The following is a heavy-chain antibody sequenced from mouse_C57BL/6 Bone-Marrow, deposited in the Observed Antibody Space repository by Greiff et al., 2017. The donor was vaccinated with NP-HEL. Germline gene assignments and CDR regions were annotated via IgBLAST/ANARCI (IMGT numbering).Heavy chain of an antibody. J-gene: IGHJ2*01. CDR3: AREGYYSNYEGVY. CDR2: IDPSDSYT. V-gene: IGHV1-59*01. Sequence: VQLQQPGAELVRPGTSVKLSCKASGYTFTSYWMHWVKQRPGQGLEWIGVIDPSDSYTNYNQKFKGKATLTVDTSSSTAYMQLSSLTSEDSAVYYCAREGYYSNYEGVYWGQGTTLTVSS. CDR1: GYTFTSYW. D-gene: IGHD2-5*01.